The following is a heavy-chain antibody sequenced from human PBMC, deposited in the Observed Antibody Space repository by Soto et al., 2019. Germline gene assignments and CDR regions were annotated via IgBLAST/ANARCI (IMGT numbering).Heavy chain of an antibody. CDR2: INAGNGNT. J-gene: IGHJ4*02. CDR3: ARILGYCSGGSCYEDY. D-gene: IGHD2-15*01. Sequence: QVQLVQSGAEVKKPGASVKVSCKASGYTFTSYAMHWVRRAPGQRLEWMGWINAGNGNTKYSQKFQGRVTITRDTSASTAYMELSSLRSEDTAVYYCARILGYCSGGSCYEDYWGQGTLVTVSS. V-gene: IGHV1-3*01. CDR1: GYTFTSYA.